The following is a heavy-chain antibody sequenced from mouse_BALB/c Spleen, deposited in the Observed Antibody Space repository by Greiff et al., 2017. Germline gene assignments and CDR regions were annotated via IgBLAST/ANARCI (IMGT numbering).Heavy chain of an antibody. CDR1: GDSITSGY. Sequence: EVKLMESGPSLVKPSQTLSLTCSVTGDSITSGYWNWIRKFPGNKLEYMGYISYSGSTYYNPSLKSRISITRDTSKNQYYLQLNSVTTEDTATYYCARSPSMITTGLDYWGQGTSVTVSS. V-gene: IGHV3-8*02. D-gene: IGHD2-4*01. J-gene: IGHJ4*01. CDR2: ISYSGST. CDR3: ARSPSMITTGLDY.